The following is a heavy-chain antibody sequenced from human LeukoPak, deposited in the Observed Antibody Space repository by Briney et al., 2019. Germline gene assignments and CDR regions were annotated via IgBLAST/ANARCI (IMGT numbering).Heavy chain of an antibody. V-gene: IGHV3-23*01. J-gene: IGHJ4*02. D-gene: IGHD3-10*01. Sequence: ISGSGGSTYYADSVKGRFTISRDNSKNTLYLQMNSLRAEDTAVYYCAKYAARRGITTYFDYWGQGTLVTVSS. CDR2: ISGSGGST. CDR3: AKYAARRGITTYFDY.